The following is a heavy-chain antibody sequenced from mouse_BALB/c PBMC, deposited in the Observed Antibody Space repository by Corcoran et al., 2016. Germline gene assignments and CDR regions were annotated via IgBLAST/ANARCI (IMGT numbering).Heavy chain of an antibody. CDR3: ARSRGYGNYLFAY. D-gene: IGHD2-1*01. CDR1: GFSLSTSGMG. CDR2: IYWDDDK. V-gene: IGHV8-12*01. J-gene: IGHJ3*01. Sequence: QVTLKESGPGILQPSKTLSLTCSFTGFSLSTSGMGVSWIRQPSGKGLEWLAHIYWDDDKRYNPSLKSRLTISKDTSRNQVFLKITSVDTADTATYYCARSRGYGNYLFAYWGQGTLVTVSA.